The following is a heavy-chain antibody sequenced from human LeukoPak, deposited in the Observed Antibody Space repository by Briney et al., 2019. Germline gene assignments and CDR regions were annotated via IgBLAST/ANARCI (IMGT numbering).Heavy chain of an antibody. CDR1: GGSISSGDYY. Sequence: SETLSLTCTVSGGSISSGDYYWSWIRQPPRKGLEWIGYIYYSGSTYYNPSLKSRVTISVDTSKNQFSLKLSSVTAADTAVYYCARVLYYYGSGSYYPNWFDPWGQGTLVTVSS. J-gene: IGHJ5*02. V-gene: IGHV4-30-4*01. D-gene: IGHD3-10*01. CDR3: ARVLYYYGSGSYYPNWFDP. CDR2: IYYSGST.